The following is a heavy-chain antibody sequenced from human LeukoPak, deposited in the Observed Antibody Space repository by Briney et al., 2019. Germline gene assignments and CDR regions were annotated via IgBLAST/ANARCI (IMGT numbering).Heavy chain of an antibody. CDR3: VRDRVPGATRGEFDF. Sequence: KSGGSLRLSCAASGFTFSNAWMSWVRQAPGGGLEWVAAISSDSDYIYYGDSMKGRFTISRDNAKTALYLEMNNLRAEDTAVYFCVRDRVPGATRGEFDFWGQGTLVTVSS. CDR2: ISSDSDYI. D-gene: IGHD1-26*01. V-gene: IGHV3-21*01. CDR1: GFTFSNAW. J-gene: IGHJ4*02.